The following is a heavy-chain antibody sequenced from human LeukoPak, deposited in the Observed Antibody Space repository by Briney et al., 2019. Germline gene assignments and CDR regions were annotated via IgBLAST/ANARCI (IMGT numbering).Heavy chain of an antibody. D-gene: IGHD1-26*01. CDR3: ARDKIVGPTTLDY. CDR1: GFTFSGYW. CDR2: IKQDGGEI. V-gene: IGHV3-7*01. Sequence: GGSLRLSCAASGFTFSGYWMSWVRQTPEKRLEWVANIKQDGGEIYYVDSVKGRFTISRDNAKNSLFLQVNGLRADDTAVYYCARDKIVGPTTLDYWGQGTLVTVSS. J-gene: IGHJ4*02.